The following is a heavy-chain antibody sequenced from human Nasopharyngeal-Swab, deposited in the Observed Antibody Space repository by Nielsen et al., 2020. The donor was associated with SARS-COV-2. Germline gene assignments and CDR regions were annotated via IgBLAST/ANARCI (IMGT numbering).Heavy chain of an antibody. V-gene: IGHV3-7*01. CDR1: GFTFSSYW. CDR2: IKQDGSEK. CDR3: ARVPLAIFGVVTPSDY. D-gene: IGHD3-3*01. Sequence: GESLKISCAASGFTFSSYWMNWVRQAPGKGLEWVANIKQDGSEKYYGDSVKGRFTISRDNAKNSLYLQMNSLRAEDTAVYYCARVPLAIFGVVTPSDYWGQGTLVTVSS. J-gene: IGHJ4*02.